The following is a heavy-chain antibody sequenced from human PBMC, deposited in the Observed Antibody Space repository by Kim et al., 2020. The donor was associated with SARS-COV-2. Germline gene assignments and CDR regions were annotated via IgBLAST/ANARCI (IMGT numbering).Heavy chain of an antibody. J-gene: IGHJ4*02. Sequence: SETLSLTCTVSGGSISSGGYYWSWIRQHPGKGLEWIGYIYYSGSTYYNPSLKSRVTISVDTSKNQLSLKLSSVTAADTAVYYCARAPLNLPAAAIRFDYWGQGTLVTVSA. D-gene: IGHD2-2*01. CDR2: IYYSGST. CDR3: ARAPLNLPAAAIRFDY. CDR1: GGSISSGGYY. V-gene: IGHV4-31*03.